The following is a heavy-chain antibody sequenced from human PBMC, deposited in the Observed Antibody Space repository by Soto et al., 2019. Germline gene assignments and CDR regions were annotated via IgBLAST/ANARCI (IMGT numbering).Heavy chain of an antibody. D-gene: IGHD3-16*02. Sequence: QVQLQESGPGLVKPSQTLSLTCTVSGGSITSGGYYWIWIRQHPGKGLEWTGYIYYSGSTYYNPSLKSRVTLSVDTSQNQFSLTLSAVTAADTAGYFCAGESSGEFSSIDYWGRGTLVAFCS. J-gene: IGHJ4*02. V-gene: IGHV4-31*03. CDR1: GGSITSGGYY. CDR3: AGESSGEFSSIDY. CDR2: IYYSGST.